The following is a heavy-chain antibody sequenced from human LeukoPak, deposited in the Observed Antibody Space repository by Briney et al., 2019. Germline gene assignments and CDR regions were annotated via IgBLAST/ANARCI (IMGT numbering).Heavy chain of an antibody. CDR2: IYYRGST. CDR1: GGSISSYY. J-gene: IGHJ4*02. Sequence: SETLSLTCTVSGGSISSYYWSWIRQPPGKGLEWIGYIYYRGSTNYNPSLKSRVTISVDTSKNQFSLKLSSVTAADTAVYYCARGRGLYYFDYWGQGTLVTVSS. D-gene: IGHD1-26*01. V-gene: IGHV4-59*01. CDR3: ARGRGLYYFDY.